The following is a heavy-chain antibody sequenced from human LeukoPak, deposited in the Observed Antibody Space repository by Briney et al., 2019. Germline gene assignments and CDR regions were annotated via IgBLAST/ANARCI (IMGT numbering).Heavy chain of an antibody. CDR1: GYRFTNYW. Sequence: GESLKISCKGSGYRFTNYWIGWVRQMPGKGLERMGIIYPGDSDNRYSPSFQGQVTISADKSISTAYLHWTSLKASDTAMYYCVRRSRCSSTRCPLGDDSLDIWGQGTMVTVSS. CDR3: VRRSRCSSTRCPLGDDSLDI. V-gene: IGHV5-51*01. J-gene: IGHJ3*02. D-gene: IGHD2-2*01. CDR2: IYPGDSDN.